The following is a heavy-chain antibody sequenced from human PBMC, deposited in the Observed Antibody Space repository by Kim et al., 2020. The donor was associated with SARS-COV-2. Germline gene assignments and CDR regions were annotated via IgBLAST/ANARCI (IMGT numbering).Heavy chain of an antibody. CDR3: AREGHSSGSLGFDF. V-gene: IGHV1-3*01. D-gene: IGHD3-22*01. Sequence: SLKLKGRCTIARDTAASTIYMELSSLRSEDTAVYYCAREGHSSGSLGFDFWGQGTLVTVSS. J-gene: IGHJ4*02.